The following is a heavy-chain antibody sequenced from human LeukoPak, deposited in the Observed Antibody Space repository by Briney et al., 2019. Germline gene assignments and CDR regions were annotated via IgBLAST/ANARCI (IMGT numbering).Heavy chain of an antibody. CDR3: ASAVRGSSVDY. J-gene: IGHJ4*02. CDR1: GFSFSIYW. Sequence: GGSLRLSCADSGFSFSIYWMSWIRQTPGKGLEYVANIESNGGDKYYVDSVKGRFTISRDNAKNSLYLQMNSLRAEDTAVYYCASAVRGSSVDYWGQGTLVTVSS. V-gene: IGHV3-7*01. CDR2: IESNGGDK.